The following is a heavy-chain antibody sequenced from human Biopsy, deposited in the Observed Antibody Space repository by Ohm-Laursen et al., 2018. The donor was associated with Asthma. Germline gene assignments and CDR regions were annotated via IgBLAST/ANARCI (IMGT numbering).Heavy chain of an antibody. CDR3: ARAQDYYDSRGYYRSFDY. CDR2: IYYSGST. CDR1: YGSITSGGYY. J-gene: IGHJ4*02. D-gene: IGHD3-22*01. V-gene: IGHV4-31*02. Sequence: SQTLSLTWTVSYGSITSGGYYWTWIRQHPGKGLEWIGFIYYSGSTYYNPSLKSRVSISIDTSKNRFSLKLSSVTAADTAVYYCARAQDYYDSRGYYRSFDYWGQGTLVTVSS.